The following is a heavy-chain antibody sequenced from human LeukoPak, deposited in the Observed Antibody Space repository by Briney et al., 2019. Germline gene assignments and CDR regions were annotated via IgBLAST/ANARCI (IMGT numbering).Heavy chain of an antibody. V-gene: IGHV3-66*01. Sequence: GGSLRLSCAASGLTVSSNYMSWVRQAPGKGLERVSVIYSGGSTFYADSLKGRFTISRDNSKNTLYLQMNSLRAEDTAVYYCARESSGIAAAGASAFDIWGQGTMVTVSS. CDR3: ARESSGIAAAGASAFDI. CDR1: GLTVSSNY. D-gene: IGHD6-13*01. J-gene: IGHJ3*02. CDR2: IYSGGST.